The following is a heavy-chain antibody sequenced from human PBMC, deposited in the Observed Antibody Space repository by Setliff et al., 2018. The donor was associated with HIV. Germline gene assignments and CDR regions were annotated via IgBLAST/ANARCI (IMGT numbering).Heavy chain of an antibody. CDR3: ARESFFVVVPAAIDY. Sequence: GGSLRLSCTFWGFSFNSYGMHWVRQAPGKGLEWVASIWYDERYKFYANSVKGRFTISRDNPKRTLYLQIDSLKTEDTAVYYCARESFFVVVPAAIDYWGQGTLVTVSS. CDR1: GFSFNSYG. CDR2: IWYDERYK. J-gene: IGHJ4*02. V-gene: IGHV3-33*08. D-gene: IGHD2-2*01.